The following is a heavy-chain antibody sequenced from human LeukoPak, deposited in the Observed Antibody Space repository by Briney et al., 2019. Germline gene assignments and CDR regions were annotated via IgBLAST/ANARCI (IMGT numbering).Heavy chain of an antibody. CDR1: GGSISSSNW. V-gene: IGHV4-4*02. CDR3: ARRDYYESTGYYYY. D-gene: IGHD3-22*01. Sequence: SETLSLTCAVSGGSISSSNWWSWVRQPPGKGLEWIGEIYRTGSTNYNPSLKSRVTISVDKSKNQFSLKLSSVTAADTAVYYCARRDYYESTGYYYYWGQGTLVTVSS. J-gene: IGHJ4*02. CDR2: IYRTGST.